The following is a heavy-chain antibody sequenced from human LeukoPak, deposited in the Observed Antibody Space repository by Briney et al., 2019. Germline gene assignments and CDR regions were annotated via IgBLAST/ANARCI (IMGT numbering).Heavy chain of an antibody. CDR3: ARGGPYYDSSGYSYYYYYYYMDV. J-gene: IGHJ6*03. V-gene: IGHV4-4*07. CDR2: IYTSGST. D-gene: IGHD3-22*01. Sequence: SETLSLTCTVSGGSISSYYWSWIRQPAGKGLEWIGRIYTSGSTNYNPSLKRRVTISVDKSKNQFSLKLSSVTAADTAVYYCARGGPYYDSSGYSYYYYYYYMDVWGKGTTVTVSS. CDR1: GGSISSYY.